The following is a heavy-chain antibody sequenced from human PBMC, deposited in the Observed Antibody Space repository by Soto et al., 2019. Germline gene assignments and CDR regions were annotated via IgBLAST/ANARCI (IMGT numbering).Heavy chain of an antibody. Sequence: PSETLSLTCTVSGGSISSYYWSWIRQPPGKGLEWIGYIYYSGSTNYNPSLKSRVTISVDTSKNQFSLKLSSVTAADTAVYYCARQGSITMVRGVAMDVWGKGTTVTVSS. CDR3: ARQGSITMVRGVAMDV. CDR1: GGSISSYY. D-gene: IGHD3-10*01. V-gene: IGHV4-59*08. J-gene: IGHJ6*04. CDR2: IYYSGST.